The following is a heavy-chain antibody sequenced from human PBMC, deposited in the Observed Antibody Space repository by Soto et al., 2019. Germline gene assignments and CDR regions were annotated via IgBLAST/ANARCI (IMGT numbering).Heavy chain of an antibody. CDR3: ARERWTTVTTNWFDP. CDR2: INHSGST. D-gene: IGHD4-4*01. J-gene: IGHJ5*02. V-gene: IGHV4-34*01. CDR1: GGAFSGYY. Sequence: NPSETLSLTCAVYGGAFSGYYWSWIRQPPGKGLEWIGEINHSGSTNYNPSLKSRVTISADTSKNQFSLKLSSVTAADTAVYYCARERWTTVTTNWFDPWGQGTLVTVSS.